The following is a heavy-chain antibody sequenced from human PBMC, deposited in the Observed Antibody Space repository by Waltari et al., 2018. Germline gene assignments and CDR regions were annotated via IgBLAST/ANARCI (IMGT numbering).Heavy chain of an antibody. CDR2: IYYSGST. CDR3: ARVGGYCSGGSCSYLDY. V-gene: IGHV4-31*03. CDR1: GGSTSSGGSS. J-gene: IGHJ4*02. D-gene: IGHD2-15*01. Sequence: QVQLQESGPGLVKPSQTLSLTCTVSGGSTSSGGSSWSWIRKPPGKGLEWIGYIYYSGSTYYNPSLKSRVTISVDTSKNQFSLKLSSVTAADTAVYYCARVGGYCSGGSCSYLDYWGQGTLVTVSS.